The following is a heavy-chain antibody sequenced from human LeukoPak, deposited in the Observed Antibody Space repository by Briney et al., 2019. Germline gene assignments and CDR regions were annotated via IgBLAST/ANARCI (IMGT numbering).Heavy chain of an antibody. Sequence: PGGSLRLSCAASGFTFSSYWMHWVRHAPGKGLVWVSRINSDGSSTSYADSVKGRFTISRDNAKNTLYLQMNSLRAEDTAVYYCARDYYGSGYYGMDVWGQGTTVTVSS. CDR1: GFTFSSYW. CDR3: ARDYYGSGYYGMDV. D-gene: IGHD3-10*01. CDR2: INSDGSST. V-gene: IGHV3-74*01. J-gene: IGHJ6*02.